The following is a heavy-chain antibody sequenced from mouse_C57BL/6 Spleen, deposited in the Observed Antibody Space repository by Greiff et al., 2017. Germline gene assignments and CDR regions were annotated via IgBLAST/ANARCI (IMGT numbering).Heavy chain of an antibody. D-gene: IGHD2-5*01. V-gene: IGHV1-64*01. J-gene: IGHJ3*01. CDR1: GYTFTSYW. CDR3: ARPPYYSKGGFAY. Sequence: QVQLQQPGAELVKPGASVKLSCKASGYTFTSYWMHWVKQRPGQGLEWIGMIHPNSGSTNYNEKFKSKATLTVDKSSSTAYMQLSSLTSEDSAVYYCARPPYYSKGGFAYWGQGTLVTVSA. CDR2: IHPNSGST.